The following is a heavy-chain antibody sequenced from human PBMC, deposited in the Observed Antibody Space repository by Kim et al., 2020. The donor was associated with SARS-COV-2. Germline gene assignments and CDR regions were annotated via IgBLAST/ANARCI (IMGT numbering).Heavy chain of an antibody. J-gene: IGHJ3*02. CDR2: FDPEDGET. Sequence: ALVKVSCKVSGYTLTELSMHWVRQAPGKGLEWMGGFDPEDGETIYAQKFQGRVTMTEDTSTDTAYMELSSLRSEDTAVYYCATAATMVRGVIFAFDIWGQGTMVTVSS. CDR1: GYTLTELS. V-gene: IGHV1-24*01. CDR3: ATAATMVRGVIFAFDI. D-gene: IGHD3-10*01.